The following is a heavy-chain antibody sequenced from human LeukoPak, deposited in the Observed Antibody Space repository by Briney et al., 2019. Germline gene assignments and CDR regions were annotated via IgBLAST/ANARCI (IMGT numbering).Heavy chain of an antibody. J-gene: IGHJ4*02. CDR2: INHSGST. Sequence: SETLSLTCTVSGGSISSYYWSWIRQPPGKGLEWIGEINHSGSTNYNPSLKSRVTISVDTSKNQFSLKLSSVTAADTAVYYCASRYCSSTSCYIDYWGQGTLVTVSS. CDR3: ASRYCSSTSCYIDY. V-gene: IGHV4-34*01. CDR1: GGSISSYY. D-gene: IGHD2-2*02.